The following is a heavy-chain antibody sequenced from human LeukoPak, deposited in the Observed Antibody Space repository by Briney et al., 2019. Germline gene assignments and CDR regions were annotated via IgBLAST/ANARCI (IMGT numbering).Heavy chain of an antibody. D-gene: IGHD3-16*01. CDR1: GYTFTAFY. V-gene: IGHV1-2*02. CDR3: ASGPRFGGFGGTGLFDY. J-gene: IGHJ4*02. Sequence: ASVKVSCKASGYTFTAFYMNWVRQAPGQGLEWVGWMNPKSGDTNYAQKFQGRVTMTRDTASSTAYMEVSSLRSDDTAVYYCASGPRFGGFGGTGLFDYWGQGALVTVSS. CDR2: MNPKSGDT.